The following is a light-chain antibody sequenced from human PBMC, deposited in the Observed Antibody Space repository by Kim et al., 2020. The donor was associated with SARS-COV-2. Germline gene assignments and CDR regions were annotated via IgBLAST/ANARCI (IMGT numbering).Light chain of an antibody. J-gene: IGLJ1*01. Sequence: QSALTQPRSLSGSPGQSVTISCTGTSSDVGGHNYVSWYQQRPGKAPQLMIYDVSKRPSGVPDRFSGSKSGNTASLTISGLQADDEADYYCCSHAGSNTKVFGSGTKVTVL. CDR2: DVS. V-gene: IGLV2-11*01. CDR3: CSHAGSNTKV. CDR1: SSDVGGHNY.